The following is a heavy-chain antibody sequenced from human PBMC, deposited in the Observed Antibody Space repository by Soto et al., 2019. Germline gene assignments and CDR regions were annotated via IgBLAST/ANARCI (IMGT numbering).Heavy chain of an antibody. CDR1: GFTFSNYG. Sequence: EVQLLESGGGLVQPGGSLRLSCAASGFTFSNYGMNWVRQAPGKGLEWVSGISGSADNTFYADSVKGRFTISRDNSKRTLYLQMNSLRAEDTALYYCAKDSDTKRGPDDWGQGTLVTVSS. CDR2: ISGSADNT. CDR3: AKDSDTKRGPDD. J-gene: IGHJ4*02. D-gene: IGHD3-10*01. V-gene: IGHV3-23*01.